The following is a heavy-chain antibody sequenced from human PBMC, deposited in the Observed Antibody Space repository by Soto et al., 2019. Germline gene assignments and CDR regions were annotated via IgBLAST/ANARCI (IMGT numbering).Heavy chain of an antibody. J-gene: IGHJ4*02. CDR1: GFTFSSYG. V-gene: IGHV3-33*01. CDR2: IWYDGSNK. Sequence: GGSLRLSCAASGFTFSSYGMHWVRQAPGKGLEWVAVIWYDGSNKYYADSVKGRFTISRDNSKNTLYLQMNSLRAEDTAVYYCARDLEYYDSSGYYYWRQGTLVTVSS. CDR3: ARDLEYYDSSGYYY. D-gene: IGHD3-22*01.